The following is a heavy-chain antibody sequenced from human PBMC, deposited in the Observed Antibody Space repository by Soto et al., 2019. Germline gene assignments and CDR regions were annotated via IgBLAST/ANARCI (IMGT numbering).Heavy chain of an antibody. CDR2: IYYSGST. Sequence: SETLSLTCTVSGGSISSGGYYWSWIRQHPGKGLEWIGYIYYSGSTYYNPSLKSRVTISVDTSKNQFSLKLSSVTAADTAVYYCARSSYYYDSSGSLIFDYWGQGTLVTVSS. V-gene: IGHV4-31*03. CDR3: ARSSYYYDSSGSLIFDY. CDR1: GGSISSGGYY. D-gene: IGHD3-22*01. J-gene: IGHJ4*02.